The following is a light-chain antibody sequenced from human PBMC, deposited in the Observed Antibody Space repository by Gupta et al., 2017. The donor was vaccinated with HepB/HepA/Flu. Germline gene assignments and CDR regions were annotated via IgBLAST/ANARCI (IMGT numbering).Light chain of an antibody. J-gene: IGKJ4*01. CDR3: QQTNSLPLT. V-gene: IGKV1-12*01. Sequence: DIQMTQSPSFVSATVGDRVTITCRASQDIRSWLAWYQQKPGSAPKLLIYTASTLQSGVPSRFSGSGSGTYFTPTISSLQPEDFATYYCQQTNSLPLTFGGGTKVEIK. CDR2: TAS. CDR1: QDIRSW.